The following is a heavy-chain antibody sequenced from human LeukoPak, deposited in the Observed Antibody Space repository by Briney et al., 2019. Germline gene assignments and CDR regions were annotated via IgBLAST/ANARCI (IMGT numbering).Heavy chain of an antibody. J-gene: IGHJ4*02. CDR1: GGYINSNSYF. CDR3: ARAKTCGGDCYHFDY. CDR2: IEQDGSEK. Sequence: ETLSLTCTVSGGYINSNSYFWGWIRQAPGKGLEWVANIEQDGSEKVYVDSVRGRFTISRDNAENSLFLQMNSLRTEDTAVYYCARAKTCGGDCYHFDYWGQGILLTVSS. D-gene: IGHD2-21*02. V-gene: IGHV3-7*03.